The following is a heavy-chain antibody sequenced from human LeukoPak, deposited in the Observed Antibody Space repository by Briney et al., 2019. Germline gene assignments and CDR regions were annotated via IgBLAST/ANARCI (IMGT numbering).Heavy chain of an antibody. J-gene: IGHJ4*02. V-gene: IGHV3-23*01. CDR2: ISGSGGST. CDR3: AREVVSTPSYFDS. Sequence: GGSLRLSCAASGFTFSSYAMSWVRQAPGKGLEWVSAISGSGGSTYYAESVRGRFTISRDNSKNTLYLLMNSLIPEDTAVYYCAREVVSTPSYFDSWGQGTLVTVSS. D-gene: IGHD2-15*01. CDR1: GFTFSSYA.